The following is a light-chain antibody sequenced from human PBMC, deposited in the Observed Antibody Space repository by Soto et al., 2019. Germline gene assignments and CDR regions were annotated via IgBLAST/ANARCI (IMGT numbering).Light chain of an antibody. CDR1: QSVSSD. CDR2: DAY. V-gene: IGKV3-11*01. Sequence: EIVLTQSPATLSLSPGEGATLACRASQSVSSDLAWYQQKPGKAPRFLIYDAYNRATGIPARFSGSGSGTDFTLTISSLEPEDFAVYYCQQRSNWLTFGQGTRLEIK. J-gene: IGKJ5*01. CDR3: QQRSNWLT.